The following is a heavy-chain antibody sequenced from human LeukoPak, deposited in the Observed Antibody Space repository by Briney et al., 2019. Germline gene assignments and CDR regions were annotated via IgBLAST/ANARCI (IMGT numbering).Heavy chain of an antibody. Sequence: GGSLRLSCAASGFTFSSYGMHWVRQASGKGLEWVAVIWYDGSNKYYADSVKGRFTISRDNSKNTLYLQMNSLRAEDTAVYYCASESHRSGYYYYMDVWGKGTTVTVSS. CDR1: GFTFSSYG. J-gene: IGHJ6*03. CDR2: IWYDGSNK. CDR3: ASESHRSGYYYYMDV. V-gene: IGHV3-33*01. D-gene: IGHD3-3*01.